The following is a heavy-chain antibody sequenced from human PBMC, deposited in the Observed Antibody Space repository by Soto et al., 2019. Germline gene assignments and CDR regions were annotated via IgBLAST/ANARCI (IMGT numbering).Heavy chain of an antibody. D-gene: IGHD6-19*01. CDR1: GFTFSSYA. V-gene: IGHV3-23*01. Sequence: GGSLRLSCAASGFTFSSYAMSWVRKSPGKGLQSVSAISGSGGSTYYAGSVKGRLTISRDNSKNTLYLQMNSRRAEDTAVFYCAKNPRRAAVAGYHFDYWGQGTLVTVSS. J-gene: IGHJ4*02. CDR3: AKNPRRAAVAGYHFDY. CDR2: ISGSGGST.